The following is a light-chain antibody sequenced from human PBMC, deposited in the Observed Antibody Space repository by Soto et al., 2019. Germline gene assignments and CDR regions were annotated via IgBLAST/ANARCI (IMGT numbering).Light chain of an antibody. CDR3: QQYGGRPRT. Sequence: EVFLTQSPATLSVSPGDRATLSCRGSQDIGSAVAWYHQRPGQAPRLLIFDASIRVSTTPARFSGSVSGTEFTLTFSSLESEEFAVYFCQQYGGRPRTFGQGTKVDIK. CDR2: DAS. V-gene: IGKV3-15*01. CDR1: QDIGSA. J-gene: IGKJ1*01.